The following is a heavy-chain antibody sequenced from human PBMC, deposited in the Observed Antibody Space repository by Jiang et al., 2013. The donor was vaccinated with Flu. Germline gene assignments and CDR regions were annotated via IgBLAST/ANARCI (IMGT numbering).Heavy chain of an antibody. J-gene: IGHJ4*02. CDR3: ARGGGIAVAGE. CDR1: GYSINSGYY. V-gene: IGHV4-38-2*01. Sequence: PGLVKPSETLSLTCEVFGYSINSGYYWSWIRQPPGKGLEWIGSIYHSGSTYYNPSLKSRVTISVDMSKNQFSLKLTSVTAADTAVYYCARGGGIAVAGEWGQGTLVTVSS. D-gene: IGHD6-19*01. CDR2: IYHSGST.